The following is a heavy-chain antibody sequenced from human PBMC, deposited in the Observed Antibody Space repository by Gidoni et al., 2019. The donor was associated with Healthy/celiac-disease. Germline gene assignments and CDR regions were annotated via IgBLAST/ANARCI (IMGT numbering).Heavy chain of an antibody. CDR2: IDWDDDK. V-gene: IGHV2-70*15. J-gene: IGHJ3*02. D-gene: IGHD3-3*01. CDR1: GFSLSTSGMC. CDR3: ARIRVGGKPNVLRFLEWSIDAFDI. Sequence: QVTLRESGPALVKPTQTLTLTCTFSGFSLSTSGMCVSWIRQPPGKALEWLARIDWDDDKYYSTSLKTRLTISKDTSKNQVVLTMTNMDPVDTATYYCARIRVGGKPNVLRFLEWSIDAFDIWGQGTMVTVSS.